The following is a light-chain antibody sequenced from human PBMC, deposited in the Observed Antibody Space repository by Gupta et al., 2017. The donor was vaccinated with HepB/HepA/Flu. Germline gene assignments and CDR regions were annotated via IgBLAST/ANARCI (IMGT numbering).Light chain of an antibody. CDR1: QSISSW. Sequence: DIQMTQSPSTLSASVGDRVTITCRASQSISSWLAWYQQKPGKAPKLLIYKASSVESGVPSRFSGSGSGTEFTPTISSLQPDDFATYYCQQYNSYPGTFGQGTKLEIK. J-gene: IGKJ2*01. V-gene: IGKV1-5*03. CDR2: KAS. CDR3: QQYNSYPGT.